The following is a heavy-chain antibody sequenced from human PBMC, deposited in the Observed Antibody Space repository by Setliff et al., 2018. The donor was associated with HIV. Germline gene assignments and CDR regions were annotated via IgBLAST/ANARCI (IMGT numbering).Heavy chain of an antibody. D-gene: IGHD3-10*01. CDR3: ARVVYYFGSDRPYYYGMDV. V-gene: IGHV3-48*01. Sequence: GGSLRLSCAASGFTFSSYSMNWVRQAPGKGLEWVSYISSASSATDYADSVKGRFTISRDNSKNTLYLQMNSLRAEDTAVYYCARVVYYFGSDRPYYYGMDVWGQGTSVTVSS. J-gene: IGHJ6*02. CDR2: ISSASSAT. CDR1: GFTFSSYS.